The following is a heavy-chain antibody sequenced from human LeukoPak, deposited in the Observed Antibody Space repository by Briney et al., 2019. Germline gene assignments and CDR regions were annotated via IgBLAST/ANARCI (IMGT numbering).Heavy chain of an antibody. J-gene: IGHJ5*02. CDR3: ARVPGGYCSSTSCYGGFDP. CDR1: GYTFTSYY. D-gene: IGHD2-2*01. Sequence: ASVKVSCKASGYTFTSYYMHWVRQAPGQGLEWMGIINPSGGSTSYAQKFQGRVTMTRDMSTSTVYMELSSLRSEDTAVYYCARVPGGYCSSTSCYGGFDPWDQGTLVTVSS. CDR2: INPSGGST. V-gene: IGHV1-46*01.